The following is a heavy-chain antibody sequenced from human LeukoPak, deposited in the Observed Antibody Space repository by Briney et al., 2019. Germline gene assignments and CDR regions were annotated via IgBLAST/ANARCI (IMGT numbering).Heavy chain of an antibody. CDR2: ISGSGGSA. V-gene: IGHV3-23*01. Sequence: GGSLRLSCAASGFTFSSYAMSWVRQAPGKELEWASAISGSGGSAYYADSVKGRFTISRDNSKNTLYLQMSSLRAEDTAVYYCAKFFPPARKRGDYWGQGTLVTVSS. CDR1: GFTFSSYA. J-gene: IGHJ4*02. D-gene: IGHD2-2*01. CDR3: AKFFPPARKRGDY.